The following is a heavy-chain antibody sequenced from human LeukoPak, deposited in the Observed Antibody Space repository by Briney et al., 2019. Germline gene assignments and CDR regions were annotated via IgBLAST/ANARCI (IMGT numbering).Heavy chain of an antibody. Sequence: ASVKVSCKASGYTFTSYYMHWVRQAPGQGLEWMGWISAYNGNTNYAQKLQGRVTMTTDTSTSTAYMELRSPRSDDTAVYYCARVFRTGGYFDYWGQGTLVTVSS. J-gene: IGHJ4*02. CDR2: ISAYNGNT. CDR3: ARVFRTGGYFDY. V-gene: IGHV1-18*04. D-gene: IGHD1-26*01. CDR1: GYTFTSYY.